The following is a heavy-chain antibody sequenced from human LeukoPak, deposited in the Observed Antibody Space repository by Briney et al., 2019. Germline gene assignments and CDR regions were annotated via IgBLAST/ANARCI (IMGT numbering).Heavy chain of an antibody. D-gene: IGHD3-3*01. CDR3: AKPQEADLWVPDY. Sequence: GGSLRLSCAGSGFIFSSYTMHWVRQAPGKGLDWVAVISYDGSNKYYADSVKGRFTISRDNSKNTLYLEMNSLIPEDTALYYCAKPQEADLWVPDYWGQGTLVTVSS. CDR2: ISYDGSNK. J-gene: IGHJ4*02. CDR1: GFIFSSYT. V-gene: IGHV3-30*04.